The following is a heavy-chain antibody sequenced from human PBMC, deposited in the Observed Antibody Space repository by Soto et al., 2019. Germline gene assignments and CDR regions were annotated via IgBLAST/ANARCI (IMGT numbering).Heavy chain of an antibody. J-gene: IGHJ4*02. Sequence: EVQLLESGGGLVQPGGSLRLSCAASGFTFSSYAMSWVRQAPGKGLEWVSAISGSGGSTYYADSVKGRLTISRDNSKNPLYQQMNSLRAEVTVVYYCARRSSGGYFDYWGQGTLVTDSS. CDR2: ISGSGGST. CDR1: GFTFSSYA. CDR3: ARRSSGGYFDY. V-gene: IGHV3-23*01. D-gene: IGHD6-19*01.